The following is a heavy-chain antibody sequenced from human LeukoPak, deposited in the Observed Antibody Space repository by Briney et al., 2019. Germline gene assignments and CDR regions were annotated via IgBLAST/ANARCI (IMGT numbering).Heavy chain of an antibody. D-gene: IGHD2-15*01. J-gene: IGHJ3*02. V-gene: IGHV3-7*03. CDR2: IKQDGSEK. Sequence: GGSLRLSCAASGFTFRSYWMSWVRQAPGKGLEWVANIKQDGSEKYYVDSVKGRFTISRDNAKNTLYLQMNSLRAEDTAVYYCAKGGYCSGGSCGIKAFDIWGQGTMVTVSS. CDR1: GFTFRSYW. CDR3: AKGGYCSGGSCGIKAFDI.